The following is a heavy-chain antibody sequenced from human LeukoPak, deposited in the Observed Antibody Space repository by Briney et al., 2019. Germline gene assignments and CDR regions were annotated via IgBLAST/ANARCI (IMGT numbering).Heavy chain of an antibody. CDR2: IIPILGIA. Sequence: ASVKVSCKASGGTFSSYAISWVRQAPGQGLEWMGRIIPILGIANYAQKFQGRVTITADKSTSTAYMELSSLRSEDTAVYYCARPIVGASGDAFDIWGQGTMVTVSS. J-gene: IGHJ3*02. CDR1: GGTFSSYA. CDR3: ARPIVGASGDAFDI. V-gene: IGHV1-69*04. D-gene: IGHD1-26*01.